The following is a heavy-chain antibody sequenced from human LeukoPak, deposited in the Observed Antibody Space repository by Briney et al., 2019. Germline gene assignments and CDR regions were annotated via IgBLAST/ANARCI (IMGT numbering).Heavy chain of an antibody. D-gene: IGHD3-10*01. Sequence: GGSLRLSCAASGFAFRNYDMIWVRQAPGRGLEWVSGVTTDGSGAYYADSVKGRFTVSRDNSKNTVFLQMNSLRGEDAAIYYCAKGVLGAGSLLEYFQHWGQGTLVTVSS. CDR3: AKGVLGAGSLLEYFQH. CDR1: GFAFRNYD. CDR2: VTTDGSGA. V-gene: IGHV3-23*01. J-gene: IGHJ1*01.